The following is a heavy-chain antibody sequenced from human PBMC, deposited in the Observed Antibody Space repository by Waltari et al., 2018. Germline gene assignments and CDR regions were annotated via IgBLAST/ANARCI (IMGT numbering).Heavy chain of an antibody. CDR3: ATGGWGFYLGY. V-gene: IGHV3-21*02. CDR1: GLPFSTYN. J-gene: IGHJ4*02. Sequence: EVQLVESGGGLVRPGGSLRLSCAASGLPFSTYNMNWVRPAPGKGVAWVSSSSSTSTYMHYADSVKGRITTSRDDAKDSLYLQRNSLRAEDTAVYYCATGGWGFYLGYWGQGTLVTVSS. CDR2: SSSTSTYM. D-gene: IGHD7-27*01.